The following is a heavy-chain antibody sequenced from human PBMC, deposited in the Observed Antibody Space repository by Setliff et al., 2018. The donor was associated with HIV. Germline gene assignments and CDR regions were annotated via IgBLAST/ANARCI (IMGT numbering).Heavy chain of an antibody. D-gene: IGHD3-16*01. CDR2: IYSRGSA. J-gene: IGHJ3*02. CDR3: AREPILGGITESDFDI. V-gene: IGHV4-4*07. Sequence: PSETLSLTCTVAGDSITSHYWSWIRQPAGKCLEWIGRIYSRGSADYNPSLRSRVTLSLDTSKNQYSLKLTSVTAADTAVYYCAREPILGGITESDFDIWDQGTMVTVSS. CDR1: GDSITSHY.